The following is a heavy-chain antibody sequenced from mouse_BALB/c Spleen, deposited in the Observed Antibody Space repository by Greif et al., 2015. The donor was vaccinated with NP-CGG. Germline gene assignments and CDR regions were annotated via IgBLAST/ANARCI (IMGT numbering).Heavy chain of an antibody. CDR3: ARHEVRAGFAY. J-gene: IGHJ3*01. CDR2: ISSGGSYT. Sequence: EVQLVESGGDLVKPGGSLKLSCAASGFTFSSYGMSWVRQTPDKRLAWVATISSGGSYTYYPDSVKGRFTISRDNAKNTRYLQMSSLKSEDTAMYYCARHEVRAGFAYWGQGTLVTVSA. V-gene: IGHV5-6*01. CDR1: GFTFSSYG. D-gene: IGHD2-14*01.